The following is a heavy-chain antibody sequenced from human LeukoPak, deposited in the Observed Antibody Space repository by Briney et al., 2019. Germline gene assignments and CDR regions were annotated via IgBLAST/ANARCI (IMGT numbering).Heavy chain of an antibody. J-gene: IGHJ4*02. CDR1: GFTFSSYW. CDR2: IQSDGSGT. V-gene: IGHV3-74*01. CDR3: AKVGIRVVTATRSFDY. D-gene: IGHD2-21*02. Sequence: GGSLRLSCAASGFTFSSYWMHWVRQAPGKGLVWVSRIQSDGSGTRYADSVKGRFIISRDNAKNTLYLQMNSLRAEDTAVYYCAKVGIRVVTATRSFDYWGQGTLVTVSS.